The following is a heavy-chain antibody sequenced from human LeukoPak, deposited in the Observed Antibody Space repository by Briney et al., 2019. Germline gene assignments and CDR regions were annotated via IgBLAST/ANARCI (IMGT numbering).Heavy chain of an antibody. V-gene: IGHV4-59*01. CDR2: IYYSGSP. CDR3: ARIAPGEPVRY. CDR1: GGSINSYY. J-gene: IGHJ4*02. Sequence: SETLSLTCTVSGGSINSYYWSWIRQPPGKGLEWIGYIYYSGSPNYNPSLKSRGTISVDTSKKQFSLKLTSVTAADTAVYYCARIAPGEPVRYWGQGTLGTVSS. D-gene: IGHD1-14*01.